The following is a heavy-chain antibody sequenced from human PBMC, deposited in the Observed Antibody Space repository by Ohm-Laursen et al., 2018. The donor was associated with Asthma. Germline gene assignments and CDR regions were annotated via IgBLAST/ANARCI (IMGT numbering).Heavy chain of an antibody. Sequence: SLRLSCAASGFTFSTSWIQWVRQAPGKGLVWVSRINSDGSKTNYADSVKGRFTISRDNAKNTVYLQMNSLRVEDTAVYYCAKSPGVKVQNWGQGTLVTVSS. CDR3: AKSPGVKVQN. CDR2: INSDGSKT. D-gene: IGHD3-10*01. V-gene: IGHV3-74*01. CDR1: GFTFSTSW. J-gene: IGHJ1*01.